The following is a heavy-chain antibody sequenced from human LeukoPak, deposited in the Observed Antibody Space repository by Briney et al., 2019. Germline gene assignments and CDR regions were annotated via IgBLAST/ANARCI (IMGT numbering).Heavy chain of an antibody. Sequence: GGTLRLSCAASGFTFSSYGMSWVRQAPGKGLEWVSSISSSGGSTYSADSVKGRFTISRDNSKNTLFLQMNSLRAEDTAVYFCAKGDAYCGGDCFPDWGQGTLVTVSS. J-gene: IGHJ4*02. CDR1: GFTFSSYG. CDR3: AKGDAYCGGDCFPD. CDR2: ISSSGGST. V-gene: IGHV3-23*01. D-gene: IGHD2-21*02.